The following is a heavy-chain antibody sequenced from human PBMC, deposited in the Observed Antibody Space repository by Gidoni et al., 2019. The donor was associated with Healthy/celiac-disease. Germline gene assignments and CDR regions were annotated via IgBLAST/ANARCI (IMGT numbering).Heavy chain of an antibody. Sequence: GGSTYYADSVKGRFTISRDNSKNTLYLQMNSMRAEETAVYYCAKETTVTTYYYYYYYYGRDVWGQGTTVTVSS. CDR3: AKETTVTTYYYYYYYYGRDV. D-gene: IGHD4-17*01. CDR2: GGST. J-gene: IGHJ6*02. V-gene: IGHV3-23*01.